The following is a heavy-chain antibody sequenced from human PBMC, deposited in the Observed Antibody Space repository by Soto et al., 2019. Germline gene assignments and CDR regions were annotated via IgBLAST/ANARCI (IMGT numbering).Heavy chain of an antibody. Sequence: ASVKVSCKASGYTFTGYYMHWVRQAPGQGLEWMGWINPNSGGTNYAQKFQGWVTMTRDTSISTAYMELSRLRSDDTAVYYCARSYDSSGYYADYWGQGTLVTVSS. CDR2: INPNSGGT. CDR1: GYTFTGYY. J-gene: IGHJ4*02. CDR3: ARSYDSSGYYADY. V-gene: IGHV1-2*04. D-gene: IGHD3-22*01.